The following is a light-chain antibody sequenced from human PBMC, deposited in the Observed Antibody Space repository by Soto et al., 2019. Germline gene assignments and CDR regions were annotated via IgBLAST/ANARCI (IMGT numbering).Light chain of an antibody. V-gene: IGKV3-20*01. J-gene: IGKJ2*01. Sequence: EIVLTQSPGTLSLSPGERATLSCRASQSVSSSYLAWYQQKPGQAPRLLIYGASSRATGMPDRFSGSGSGTHFTLTISRLEPEDFAVYYCQQYGNSPNTFGQGTKLAIK. CDR1: QSVSSSY. CDR3: QQYGNSPNT. CDR2: GAS.